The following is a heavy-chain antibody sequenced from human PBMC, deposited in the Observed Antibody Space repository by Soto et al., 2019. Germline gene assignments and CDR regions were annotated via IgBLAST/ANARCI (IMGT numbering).Heavy chain of an antibody. CDR1: GFTFSSYS. D-gene: IGHD2-2*03. Sequence: GGSLRLSCAASGFTFSSYSMNWVRQAPGKGLEWVSSISSGSSYIYYADSVKGRFTISRDNAKNSLYLQMNSLRAEDTAVYYCARSSGVSWKLCNHYGIDVWGQRTTVPVSS. CDR3: ARSSGVSWKLCNHYGIDV. V-gene: IGHV3-21*06. J-gene: IGHJ6*02. CDR2: ISSGSSYI.